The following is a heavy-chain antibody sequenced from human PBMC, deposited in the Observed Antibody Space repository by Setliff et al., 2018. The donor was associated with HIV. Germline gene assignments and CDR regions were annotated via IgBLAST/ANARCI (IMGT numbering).Heavy chain of an antibody. V-gene: IGHV4-4*07. D-gene: IGHD3-10*01. CDR2: ILRSGTT. CDR1: GGSFGDYH. Sequence: SETLSLTCTLSGGSFGDYHWSWIRQPAGRGLEWTGRILRSGTTDYKFSLKSRVTISIDTSRNQFSLRLTSVTAEDTAVYYCARDRHYSGLGSYGPWGPGTLVTVSS. CDR3: ARDRHYSGLGSYGP. J-gene: IGHJ5*02.